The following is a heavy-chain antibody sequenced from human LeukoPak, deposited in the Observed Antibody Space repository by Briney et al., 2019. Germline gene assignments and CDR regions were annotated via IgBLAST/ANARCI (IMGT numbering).Heavy chain of an antibody. D-gene: IGHD3-9*01. CDR1: GYTFTSYD. V-gene: IGHV1-8*03. CDR3: ARSRRYFDWLFNPNFDY. CDR2: MNPNSGNT. J-gene: IGHJ4*02. Sequence: ASVKVSCKASGYTFTSYDINWVRQATGQGLEWMGWMNPNSGNTGYAQKFQGRVTITRNTSISTAYMELSSLRSEDTAVYYCARSRRYFDWLFNPNFDYWGQGTLVTVSS.